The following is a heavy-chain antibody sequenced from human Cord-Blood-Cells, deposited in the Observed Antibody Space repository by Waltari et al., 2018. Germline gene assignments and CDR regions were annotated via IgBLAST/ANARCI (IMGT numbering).Heavy chain of an antibody. Sequence: EVQLVESGGGLVQPGGSLRLSCAASGFTVRSNYMSWVRQAPGKGVEGGSVIYSGGSTYYADSVKGRFTISRHNSKNTLYLQMNSLRAEDTAVYYCARDGSHYMDVWGKGTTVTVSS. CDR3: ARDGSHYMDV. V-gene: IGHV3-53*04. CDR1: GFTVRSNY. J-gene: IGHJ6*03. CDR2: IYSGGST.